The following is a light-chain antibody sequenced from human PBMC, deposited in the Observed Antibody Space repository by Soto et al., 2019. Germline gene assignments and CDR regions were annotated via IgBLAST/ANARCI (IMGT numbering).Light chain of an antibody. Sequence: QSALTQPASVSGSPGQSITISCTGTSSDVGGYNYVSWYQRHPGKAPKLMIYDVSNRPSGVSNRFSGSKSGNTASLTISGLQAEDEADYYCSSYTSSREVVFGGGTKLTVL. CDR3: SSYTSSREVV. V-gene: IGLV2-14*01. CDR1: SSDVGGYNY. J-gene: IGLJ2*01. CDR2: DVS.